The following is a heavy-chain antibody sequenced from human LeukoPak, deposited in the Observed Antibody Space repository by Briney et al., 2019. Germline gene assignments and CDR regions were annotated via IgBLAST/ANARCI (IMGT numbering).Heavy chain of an antibody. CDR2: IRYDGSNK. D-gene: IGHD3-16*01. V-gene: IGHV3-30*02. J-gene: IGHJ4*02. CDR3: ARDGGGSPDY. CDR1: GFTFSSYG. Sequence: PGGSLRLSCAASGFTFSSYGMHWVRQAPGKGLEWVAFIRYDGSNKYYADSVKGRFTISRDNSKNTLYLQMGSLRAEDMAVYYCARDGGGSPDYWGQGTLVTVSS.